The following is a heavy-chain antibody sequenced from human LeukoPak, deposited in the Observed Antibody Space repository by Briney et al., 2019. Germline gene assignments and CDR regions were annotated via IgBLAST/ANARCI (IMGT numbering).Heavy chain of an antibody. CDR3: AREPSGVVTAIISGDAFDI. Sequence: PGGSLRLSCAGSGFTFNTYNMNWVRQAPGKGLEWVSSISSSSSYIYYADSVKGRFTISRDNAKNSLYLQMNSLRAEDTAVYYCAREPSGVVTAIISGDAFDIWGQGTMVTVSS. V-gene: IGHV3-21*01. CDR2: ISSSSSYI. CDR1: GFTFNTYN. D-gene: IGHD2-21*02. J-gene: IGHJ3*02.